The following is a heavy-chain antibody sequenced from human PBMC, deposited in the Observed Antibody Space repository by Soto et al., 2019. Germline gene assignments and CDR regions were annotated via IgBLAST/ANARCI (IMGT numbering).Heavy chain of an antibody. CDR2: IKQDGSEK. Sequence: GGSLRLSCAASGFTFSSYWMSWVRQAPGKGLEWVANIKQDGSEKYYVDSVKGRFTISRDNAKNSLYLQMNSLRAEDTAVYYCARDFILGGYDYYYGMDVWGQGTTVTVSS. CDR3: ARDFILGGYDYYYGMDV. CDR1: GFTFSSYW. J-gene: IGHJ6*02. D-gene: IGHD3-9*01. V-gene: IGHV3-7*01.